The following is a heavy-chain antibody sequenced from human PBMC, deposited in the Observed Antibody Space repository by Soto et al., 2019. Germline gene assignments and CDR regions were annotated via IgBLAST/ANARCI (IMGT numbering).Heavy chain of an antibody. D-gene: IGHD5-18*01. V-gene: IGHV3-9*01. J-gene: IGHJ4*02. CDR2: ISWDSASI. CDR3: GKDLTPMVRMFDY. Sequence: EVQLVESGGALVQPGRSLRLSCAASGFTFDDYAMHWVRQAPGKGPEWVSGISWDSASIGYADSVKGRFTISRDNAKKALYLEMNSLRPEDTAVYFCGKDLTPMVRMFDYWGQGTLVTVSS. CDR1: GFTFDDYA.